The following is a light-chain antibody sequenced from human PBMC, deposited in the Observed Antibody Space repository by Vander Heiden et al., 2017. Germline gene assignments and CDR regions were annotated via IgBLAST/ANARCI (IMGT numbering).Light chain of an antibody. CDR3: QQYYTFPWT. Sequence: DIQMTQSPSTLSTSVEDRVTISCRASQTIHKWLAWYQQKPGKAPELLIYDASTLQSGVPSRFSGAGSGTEFTLTISSLQPDDFATYYCQQYYTFPWTFGQGTKVDI. CDR1: QTIHKW. V-gene: IGKV1-5*01. J-gene: IGKJ1*01. CDR2: DAS.